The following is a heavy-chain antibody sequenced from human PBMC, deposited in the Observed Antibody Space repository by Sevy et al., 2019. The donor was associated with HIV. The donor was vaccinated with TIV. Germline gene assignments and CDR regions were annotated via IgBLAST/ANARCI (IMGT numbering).Heavy chain of an antibody. CDR3: SKDIGYDFWSGHYYGMDV. D-gene: IGHD3-3*01. V-gene: IGHV3-9*01. CDR2: ISWNSGSI. J-gene: IGHJ6*02. Sequence: GGSLRLSCAASGFTFDDYAMHWVRQAPGKGLEWVSGISWNSGSIGYADSVKGRFTNSRDNAKNCLYLQMNSLRAYDTALYYCSKDIGYDFWSGHYYGMDVWGQGTTVTVSS. CDR1: GFTFDDYA.